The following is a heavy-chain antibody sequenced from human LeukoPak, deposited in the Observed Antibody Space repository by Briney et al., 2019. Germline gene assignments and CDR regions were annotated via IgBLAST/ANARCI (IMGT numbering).Heavy chain of an antibody. J-gene: IGHJ3*02. V-gene: IGHV4-39*01. CDR2: IYYSGST. D-gene: IGHD3-22*01. CDR1: GGSISSSSYY. CDR3: ARGPYSYDSSGAFDI. Sequence: SETLSLTCTVSGGSISSSSYYWGWVRQPPGKGLEWIGSIYYSGSTYYNPSLKSRVTISVDTSKNQFSLKLSSVTAADTAVYFCARGPYSYDSSGAFDIWGQGTMVTVSS.